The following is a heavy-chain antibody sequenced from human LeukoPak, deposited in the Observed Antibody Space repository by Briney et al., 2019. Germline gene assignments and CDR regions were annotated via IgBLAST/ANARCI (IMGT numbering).Heavy chain of an antibody. CDR3: ATGPPRVTMIVVASYYYYGMDV. D-gene: IGHD3-22*01. Sequence: ASVKVSCKVSGYTLTELSMHWVRQAPGKGLEWMGGFDPEDGETIYAQKFQGRVTMTEDTSTDTAYMELSSLRSEDTAVYYCATGPPRVTMIVVASYYYYGMDVWGQGTTVTVSS. J-gene: IGHJ6*02. CDR2: FDPEDGET. V-gene: IGHV1-24*01. CDR1: GYTLTELS.